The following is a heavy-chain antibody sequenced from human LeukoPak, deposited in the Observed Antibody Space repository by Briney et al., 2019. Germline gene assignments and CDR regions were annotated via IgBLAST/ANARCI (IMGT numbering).Heavy chain of an antibody. CDR1: GFNFSSFA. V-gene: IGHV3-15*01. Sequence: GGSLTLSCTASGFNFSSFAMSWVRQAPGKGLEWVGRIKSKTDGGTTDYAAPVKGRFTISRDDSKNTLYLQMNSLKTEDTAVYYCTTASGSYYSWGQGTLVTVSS. D-gene: IGHD1-26*01. J-gene: IGHJ4*02. CDR2: IKSKTDGGTT. CDR3: TTASGSYYS.